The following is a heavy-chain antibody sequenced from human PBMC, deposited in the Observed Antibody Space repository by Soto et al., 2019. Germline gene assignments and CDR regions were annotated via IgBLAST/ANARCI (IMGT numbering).Heavy chain of an antibody. CDR2: ISSSSSTI. J-gene: IGHJ4*02. CDR1: GFTFSSYS. Sequence: EVQLVESGGRLVQPGGSLRLSCAASGFTFSSYSMNWVRQAPGKGLEWVSYISSSSSTIYYADSVKGRFTISRDNAKNSLYLQMNSLRDEDTAVYYCARDLRYYDSSGYPYYFDYWGQGTLVTVSS. V-gene: IGHV3-48*02. D-gene: IGHD3-22*01. CDR3: ARDLRYYDSSGYPYYFDY.